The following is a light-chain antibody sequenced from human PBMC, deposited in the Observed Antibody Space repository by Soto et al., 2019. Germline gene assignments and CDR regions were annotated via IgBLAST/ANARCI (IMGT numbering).Light chain of an antibody. CDR2: KAS. V-gene: IGKV1-5*03. J-gene: IGKJ1*01. CDR1: QRISIW. Sequence: DIQMTQSPSTLSASVGDRVTITCRANQRISIWLAWYRQKPGKAPNLLIYKASSLQSGVPSRFSASGSETEFNLTISSLQPDDFATYYCLHYHSFPWTFGQGTKVDI. CDR3: LHYHSFPWT.